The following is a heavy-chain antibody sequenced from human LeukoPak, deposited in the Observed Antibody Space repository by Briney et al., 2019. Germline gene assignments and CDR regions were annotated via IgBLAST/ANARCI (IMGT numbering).Heavy chain of an antibody. J-gene: IGHJ4*02. D-gene: IGHD3-3*01. CDR1: GFTFSSYA. V-gene: IGHV3-23*01. CDR2: ISGSGGST. Sequence: GGSLRLSCAASGFTFSSYAMSWVRQAPGKGLEWVSAISGSGGSTYYADSVKGRFTISRGNSKNTLYLQMNSLRAEDTAVYYCAKDLSYYDFWSGYKLIDYWGQGTLVTVSS. CDR3: AKDLSYYDFWSGYKLIDY.